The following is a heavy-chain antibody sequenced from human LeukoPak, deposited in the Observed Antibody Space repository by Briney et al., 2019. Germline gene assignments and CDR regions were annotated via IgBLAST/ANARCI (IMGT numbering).Heavy chain of an antibody. CDR3: ASLMVAAKVPFS. V-gene: IGHV1-69*13. Sequence: VASVKVSCKASGGTFSSYAISWVRQAPGQGLEWMGGIIPIFGTANYAQKFQGRVTITADESTSTAYMELSSLRSEDTAVYYCASLMVAAKVPFSWGQGTLVTVSS. CDR2: IIPIFGTA. D-gene: IGHD2-15*01. J-gene: IGHJ5*02. CDR1: GGTFSSYA.